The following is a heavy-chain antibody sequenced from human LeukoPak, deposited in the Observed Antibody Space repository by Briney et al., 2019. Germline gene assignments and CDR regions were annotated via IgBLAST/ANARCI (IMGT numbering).Heavy chain of an antibody. CDR1: GFTFNSYA. V-gene: IGHV3-23*01. J-gene: IGHJ4*02. CDR2: ISGRGGST. Sequence: GGSLRLSCAASGFTFNSYAMNWVRQAPGKGLEWVSAISGRGGSTYYADYVKGRSTTSRDNSKNMLYLQMNSLRAEDTAVYYCAKSMAGYCDSTIDNWGQGTLVTVSS. CDR3: AKSMAGYCDSTIDN. D-gene: IGHD2-2*01.